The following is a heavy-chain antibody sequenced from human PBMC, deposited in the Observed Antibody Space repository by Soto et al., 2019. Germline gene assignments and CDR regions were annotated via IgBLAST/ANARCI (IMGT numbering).Heavy chain of an antibody. CDR1: GGSFSGYY. CDR3: ARANPHNFITMVRGGIVRWFDP. D-gene: IGHD3-10*01. Sequence: SETLSLTCAVYGGSFSGYYWSWIRPPPGKGLEWIGEINHSGSTNYNPSLKSRVTISVDTSKNQFSLKLSSVTAADTAVYYCARANPHNFITMVRGGIVRWFDPWGQGTLVT. CDR2: INHSGST. J-gene: IGHJ5*02. V-gene: IGHV4-34*01.